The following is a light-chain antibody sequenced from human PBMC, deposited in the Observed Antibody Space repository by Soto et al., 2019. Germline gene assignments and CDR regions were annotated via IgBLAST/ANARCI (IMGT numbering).Light chain of an antibody. J-gene: IGKJ2*01. CDR3: QQYESYSPYT. CDR1: QSINSW. V-gene: IGKV1-5*03. Sequence: DIQMTQSPSTLSASVGDRVTITCRASQSINSWLAWYQQKPGKAPKLLIYQAFTLESGVPSRFSGSGSGTEFTLTISSLQPDDSASYFWQQYESYSPYTFGQGTKLEIK. CDR2: QAF.